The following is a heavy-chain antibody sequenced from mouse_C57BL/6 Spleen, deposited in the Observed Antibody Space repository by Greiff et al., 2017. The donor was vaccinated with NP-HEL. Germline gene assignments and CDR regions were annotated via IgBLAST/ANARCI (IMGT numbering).Heavy chain of an antibody. CDR2: IDPSDSYT. J-gene: IGHJ2*01. Sequence: QVQLQQPGAELVKPGASVKLSCKASGYTFTSYWMQWVKQRPGQGLEWIGEIDPSDSYTNYNQKFKGKATLTVDTSSSTAYMQLSSLTSEDSAVYDCARRPFDYWGQGTTLTVSS. CDR1: GYTFTSYW. V-gene: IGHV1-50*01. CDR3: ARRPFDY.